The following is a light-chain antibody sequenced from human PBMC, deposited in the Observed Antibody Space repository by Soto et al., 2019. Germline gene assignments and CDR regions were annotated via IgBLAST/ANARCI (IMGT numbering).Light chain of an antibody. CDR1: SSDVAYYNY. CDR3: SSYTTSSTHV. J-gene: IGLJ1*01. V-gene: IGLV2-14*03. CDR2: DVT. Sequence: QSALTQPASVSGSPGQSITISCTGTSSDVAYYNYVSWFQQHPGKAPKLIISDVTNRPSGVSNRFSGSKSVNTASLTISGRQAEDEAHYYCSSYTTSSTHVFGTGTKLTVL.